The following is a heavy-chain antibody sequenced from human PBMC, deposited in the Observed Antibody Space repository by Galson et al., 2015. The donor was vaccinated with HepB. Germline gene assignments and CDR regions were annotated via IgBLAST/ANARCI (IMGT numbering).Heavy chain of an antibody. V-gene: IGHV4-34*01. J-gene: IGHJ3*02. CDR1: GGSFSGYY. CDR2: INHSGST. Sequence: SETLSLTCAVYGGSFSGYYWSWIRQPPGKGLEWIGEINHSGSTNYNPSLKSRVTISVDTSKNQFSLKLSSVTAADTAVYYCARGIVVVVAATPGAFDIWGQGTMVTVSS. D-gene: IGHD2-15*01. CDR3: ARGIVVVVAATPGAFDI.